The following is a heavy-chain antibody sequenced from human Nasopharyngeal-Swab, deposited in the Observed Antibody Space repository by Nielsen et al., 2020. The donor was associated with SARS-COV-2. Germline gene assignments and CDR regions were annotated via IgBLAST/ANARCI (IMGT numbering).Heavy chain of an antibody. J-gene: IGHJ4*02. CDR3: TRCGGSCYTGKDY. D-gene: IGHD2-15*01. CDR2: IRSKGNRYAT. Sequence: GESLKIPCAASGFIFSDSAIHWVRQASGKGLEWVGRIRSKGNRYATEYAASVEGRFTISRDDSKNTAYLQMNSLITEDTAVYYCTRCGGSCYTGKDYWGQGTLVTVSS. V-gene: IGHV3-73*01. CDR1: GFIFSDSA.